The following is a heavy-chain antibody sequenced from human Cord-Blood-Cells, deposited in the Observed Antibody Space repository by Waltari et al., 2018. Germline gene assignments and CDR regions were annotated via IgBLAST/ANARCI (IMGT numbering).Heavy chain of an antibody. CDR3: ASLGEQQLDAVDI. Sequence: EVQLVESGGGLLQPGGSLRLSCAASGFTFSSYSMNWVRKAPGKGLEWVSLISSNDNTINDADSGKYRFTIPSDNAKNSRYLQMNSRRDEDTAVYYCASLGEQQLDAVDIWGQGTMVTVSS. CDR1: GFTFSSYS. D-gene: IGHD6-13*01. J-gene: IGHJ3*02. V-gene: IGHV3-48*02. CDR2: ISSNDNTI.